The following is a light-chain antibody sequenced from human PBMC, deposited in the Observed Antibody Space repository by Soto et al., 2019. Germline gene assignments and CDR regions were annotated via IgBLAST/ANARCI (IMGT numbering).Light chain of an antibody. CDR2: LERSGSY. Sequence: QLVLTQSSSASASLGSSVKLTCTLSSGHSSDIIAWHQQQPGKAPRYLMKLERSGSYNKGSGVPDRCSGSSSGADRYLTNSDLQSEDEADDYCETWDSNPPVFGGQVFGGGTKLTVL. J-gene: IGLJ3*02. CDR1: SGHSSDI. CDR3: ETWDSNPPVFGGQV. V-gene: IGLV4-60*03.